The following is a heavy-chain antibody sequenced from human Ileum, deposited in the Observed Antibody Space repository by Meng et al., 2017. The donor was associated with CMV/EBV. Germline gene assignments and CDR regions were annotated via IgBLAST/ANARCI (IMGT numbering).Heavy chain of an antibody. CDR3: AKEDY. CDR1: GLMFSSHG. CDR2: IRYDGSSK. V-gene: IGHV3-30*02. Sequence: QVGLVGAGGGVVQPGGSLGLSCAASGLMFSSHGMHWVRQPPGKGLEWVAYIRYDGSSKNYVESVKGRFIISRDNSKNTLYLQMNSLRTEDTAVYYCAKEDYWGQGTLVTVSS. J-gene: IGHJ4*02.